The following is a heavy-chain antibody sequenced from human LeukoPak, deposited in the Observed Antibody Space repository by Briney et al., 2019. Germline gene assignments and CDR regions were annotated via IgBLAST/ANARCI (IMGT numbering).Heavy chain of an antibody. CDR2: INHSGST. CDR1: GGSFSGYY. CDR3: ARVRRYYDFWSGGPYNFDY. V-gene: IGHV4-34*01. J-gene: IGHJ4*02. D-gene: IGHD3-3*01. Sequence: SETLSLTCAVYGGSFSGYYWSWIRQPPGKGLEWIGEINHSGSTNYNPSLKSRVTISVDTSKNQFSLKLSSVTAADTAVYYCARVRRYYDFWSGGPYNFDYWGQGTLVTVSS.